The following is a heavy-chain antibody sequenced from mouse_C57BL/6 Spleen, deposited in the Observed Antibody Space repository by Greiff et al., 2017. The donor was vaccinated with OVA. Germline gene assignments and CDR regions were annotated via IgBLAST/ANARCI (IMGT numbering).Heavy chain of an antibody. Sequence: DVKLVESGGGLVQPGGSLKLSCAASGFTFSDYGMAWVRQAPRKGPEWVAFISNLAYSIYYADTVTGRFTISRENAKNTLYLEMSSLRSEDTAMYYCARSLWDGGPFDYWGQGTTLTVSS. CDR2: ISNLAYSI. CDR1: GFTFSDYG. J-gene: IGHJ2*01. V-gene: IGHV5-15*01. D-gene: IGHD4-1*01. CDR3: ARSLWDGGPFDY.